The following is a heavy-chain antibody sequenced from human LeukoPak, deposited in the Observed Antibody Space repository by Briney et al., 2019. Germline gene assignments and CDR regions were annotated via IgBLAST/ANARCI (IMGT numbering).Heavy chain of an antibody. CDR2: IKQDGSEK. V-gene: IGHV3-7*01. J-gene: IGHJ4*02. Sequence: GGSLRLSCAASGLTFSSYWMSWVRQAPGKGLEWVANIKQDGSEKYYVDSVKGRFTISRDNAKNSLYLQMNSLRAEDTAVYYCARGGGGRYVGFDYWGQGTLVTVSS. D-gene: IGHD6-19*01. CDR1: GLTFSSYW. CDR3: ARGGGGRYVGFDY.